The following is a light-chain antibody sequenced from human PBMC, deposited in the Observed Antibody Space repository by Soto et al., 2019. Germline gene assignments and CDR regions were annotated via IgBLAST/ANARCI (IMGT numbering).Light chain of an antibody. Sequence: QSVLTQPASVSGSPGQSITISCIGTSSDVGAFNYVSWYQHHPGKAPKLIIYDVTDRPSGVSNRFSASKSGNTAYLTISGLQAEDEADYYCSSYTTSNTEAFGTGTKVTV. CDR2: DVT. J-gene: IGLJ1*01. V-gene: IGLV2-14*03. CDR1: SSDVGAFNY. CDR3: SSYTTSNTEA.